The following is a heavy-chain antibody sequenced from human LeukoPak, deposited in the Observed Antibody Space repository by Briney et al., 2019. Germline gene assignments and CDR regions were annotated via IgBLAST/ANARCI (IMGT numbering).Heavy chain of an antibody. CDR2: ISYDGSNK. CDR3: ARDRVVATSGAFDI. CDR1: GFTFSSYA. D-gene: IGHD2-21*02. V-gene: IGHV3-30-3*01. Sequence: GGSLRLSCAASGFTFSSYAMHWVRQAPGKGLEWVAVISYDGSNKYYADSVKGRFTISRDNSKNTLYLQMNSLRAEDTAVYYCARDRVVATSGAFDIWGQGTMVTVSS. J-gene: IGHJ3*02.